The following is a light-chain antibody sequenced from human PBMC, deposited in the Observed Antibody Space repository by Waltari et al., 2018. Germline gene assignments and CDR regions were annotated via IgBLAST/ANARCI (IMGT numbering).Light chain of an antibody. Sequence: EIVMTQSPATLSVSPGERATLSCRASQSVSNNLAWYQQKPGQAPRLLFYGASTRATAIPARFSGSGSGTEFTLTISSLQSEDCAVYYCQQYENWPWTFGQGTKVEIK. CDR3: QQYENWPWT. V-gene: IGKV3-15*01. J-gene: IGKJ1*01. CDR2: GAS. CDR1: QSVSNN.